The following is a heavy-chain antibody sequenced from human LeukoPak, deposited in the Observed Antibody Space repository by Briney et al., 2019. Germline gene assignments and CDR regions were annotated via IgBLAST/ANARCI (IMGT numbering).Heavy chain of an antibody. D-gene: IGHD5-18*01. J-gene: IGHJ4*02. CDR1: GGTFSSYA. Sequence: SVKVSCKASGGTFSSYAISWVRQPPGQGLEWMGGIIPIFGTANYAQKFQGRVTITTDESTSTAYMELSSLRSEDTAVYYCARDFTHGAVHVDTAMVGPAAGWGQGTLVTVSS. CDR2: IIPIFGTA. V-gene: IGHV1-69*05. CDR3: ARDFTHGAVHVDTAMVGPAAG.